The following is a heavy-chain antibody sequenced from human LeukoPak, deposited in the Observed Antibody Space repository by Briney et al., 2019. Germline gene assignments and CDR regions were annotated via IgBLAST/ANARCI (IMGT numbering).Heavy chain of an antibody. V-gene: IGHV4-61*02. J-gene: IGHJ4*02. CDR3: ASPEGY. CDR2: IYTSGST. CDR1: GGSISSGPYF. Sequence: KPSETLSLTCSVSGGSISSGPYFWSWIRQSPGQGLEWIGRIYTSGSTNYNPSLKSRVTISLDTSKNQFSLKLSSVTAADTAVYYCASPEGYWGQGTLVTVSS.